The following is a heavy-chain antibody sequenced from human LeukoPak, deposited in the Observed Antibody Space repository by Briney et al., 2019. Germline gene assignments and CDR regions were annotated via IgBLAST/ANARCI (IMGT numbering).Heavy chain of an antibody. D-gene: IGHD3-22*01. J-gene: IGHJ4*02. CDR3: ATFPYYYDSSDY. V-gene: IGHV4-34*01. Sequence: KPSETLSLTCAVYGGSFSGYYWGWIRQPPGKGVEGIGEINHSGSTNYNPSLKSRVTISVDTSKNQFSLKLSSVTAADTAVYYCATFPYYYDSSDYWGQGTLVTVSS. CDR1: GGSFSGYY. CDR2: INHSGST.